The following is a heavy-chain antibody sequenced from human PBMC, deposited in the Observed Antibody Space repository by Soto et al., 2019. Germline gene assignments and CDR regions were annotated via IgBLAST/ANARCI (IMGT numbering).Heavy chain of an antibody. D-gene: IGHD2-15*01. CDR3: ARGGYCSGGSCYADFDY. Sequence: QVQLVQSGAEVKKPGSSVKVSCKASGGTFSSYAISWVRQAPGQGLEWMGGIIPIFGTANYAQKFQGRVTITADESTSTAYMEPSSLRSEDTAVYYCARGGYCSGGSCYADFDYWGQGTLVTVSS. CDR2: IIPIFGTA. J-gene: IGHJ4*02. V-gene: IGHV1-69*01. CDR1: GGTFSSYA.